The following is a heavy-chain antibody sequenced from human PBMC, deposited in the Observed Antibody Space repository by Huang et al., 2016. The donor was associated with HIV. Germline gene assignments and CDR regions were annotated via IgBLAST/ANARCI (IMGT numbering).Heavy chain of an antibody. CDR3: ARDPRIQSWLNFFDY. CDR2: SNSDGSST. V-gene: IGHV3-74*01. D-gene: IGHD3-22*01. Sequence: EVQLVESGGGLVQPGGSLRLSCAASGFSISSYWMHWVRQAPGKGLVWVSRSNSDGSSTSYADSVKGRFTISRDKPKNTLYLQMNSLRAEDTAVYYCARDPRIQSWLNFFDYRGQGTLVSVSS. CDR1: GFSISSYW. J-gene: IGHJ4*02.